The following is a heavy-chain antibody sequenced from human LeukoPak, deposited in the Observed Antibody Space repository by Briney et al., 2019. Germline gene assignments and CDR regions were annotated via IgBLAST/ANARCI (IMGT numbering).Heavy chain of an antibody. CDR2: IYTSGST. CDR3: ARDIYGGNSQYNWFDP. Sequence: KPSETLSLTCTVSGGSISSYYWSWIRQPPGKGPEWIGRIYTSGSTNYNPSLKRRVTMSVDTSKSQFSLTLSSVTAADTAVYYCARDIYGGNSQYNWFDPWGQGTLVTVSS. J-gene: IGHJ5*02. CDR1: GGSISSYY. D-gene: IGHD4-23*01. V-gene: IGHV4-4*07.